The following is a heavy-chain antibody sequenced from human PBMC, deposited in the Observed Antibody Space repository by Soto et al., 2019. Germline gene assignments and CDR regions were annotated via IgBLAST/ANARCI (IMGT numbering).Heavy chain of an antibody. CDR1: GYTFTSYA. CDR2: INAGNSNT. V-gene: IGHV1-3*01. D-gene: IGHD3-3*01. J-gene: IGHJ6*02. CDR3: ARIGLVDFWSGYYTPYYYYGMDV. Sequence: ASVKVSCKASGYTFTSYAMHWVRQAPGQRLEWMGWINAGNSNTKYSQKFQGRVTITRDTSASTAYMELSSLRSEDTAVYYCARIGLVDFWSGYYTPYYYYGMDVWGQGTTVTVSS.